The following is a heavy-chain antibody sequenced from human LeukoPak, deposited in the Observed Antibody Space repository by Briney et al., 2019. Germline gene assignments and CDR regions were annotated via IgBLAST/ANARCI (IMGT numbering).Heavy chain of an antibody. J-gene: IGHJ4*02. D-gene: IGHD2-2*02. V-gene: IGHV1-46*01. Sequence: ASVKVSCKASGYTFTSYYMHWVRQAPGQGLEWMGIINPSGGSTSYARKFQGRVTMTRDTSTSTVYMELSSLRSEDTAVYYCARDPNTYHFDYWGQGTLVTVSS. CDR1: GYTFTSYY. CDR3: ARDPNTYHFDY. CDR2: INPSGGST.